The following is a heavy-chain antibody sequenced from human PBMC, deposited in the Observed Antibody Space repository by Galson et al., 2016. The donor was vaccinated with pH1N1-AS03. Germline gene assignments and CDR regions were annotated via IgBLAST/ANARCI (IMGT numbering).Heavy chain of an antibody. Sequence: SLRLSCAASGFTFSGYWMTWVRQAPGKGLQWVANIKQDGSEKYYVDSVKGRFTISRDNAKKSLYLQINSLRAEDTAVYYCAKGKDFWSGYRDDPFDIWGQGTMVTVSS. V-gene: IGHV3-7*03. CDR3: AKGKDFWSGYRDDPFDI. J-gene: IGHJ3*02. CDR1: GFTFSGYW. D-gene: IGHD3-3*01. CDR2: IKQDGSEK.